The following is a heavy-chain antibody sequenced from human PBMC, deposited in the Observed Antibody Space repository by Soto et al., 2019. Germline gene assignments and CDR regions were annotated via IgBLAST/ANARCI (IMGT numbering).Heavy chain of an antibody. CDR3: ARLMDYGSGSYYWTY. V-gene: IGHV4-39*01. CDR1: GGSISSSSYY. Sequence: SETLSHTCTVSGGSISSSSYYWGWIRQPPGKGLEWIGSIYYSGSTYYNPSLKSRVTISVDTSKNQFSLKLSSVTAADTAVYYCARLMDYGSGSYYWTYWGQGTLVTVSS. J-gene: IGHJ4*02. CDR2: IYYSGST. D-gene: IGHD3-10*01.